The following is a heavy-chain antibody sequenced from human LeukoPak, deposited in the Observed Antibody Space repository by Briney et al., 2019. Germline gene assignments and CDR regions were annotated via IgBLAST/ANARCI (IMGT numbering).Heavy chain of an antibody. CDR2: IKWNGGST. CDR3: ARDGGDCSGDSCYVDY. Sequence: GALRLSCAASGFTFDDYGMSWVRQSPGKGLEWASRIKWNGGSTGYADSVKGRFTISRANAKHSLYLQMNSLRAEDTALYYCARDGGDCSGDSCYVDYWGQGTLVTVSS. V-gene: IGHV3-20*04. D-gene: IGHD2-15*01. J-gene: IGHJ4*02. CDR1: GFTFDDYG.